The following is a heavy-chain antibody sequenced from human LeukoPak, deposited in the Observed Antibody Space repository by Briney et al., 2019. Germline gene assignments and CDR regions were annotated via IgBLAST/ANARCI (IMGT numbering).Heavy chain of an antibody. J-gene: IGHJ6*02. CDR3: AKERGYCSSTSCYYGMDV. V-gene: IGHV3-23*01. CDR2: ISGSGGST. D-gene: IGHD2-2*01. CDR1: GFTFSSYA. Sequence: PGASLRLSCAASGFTFSSYAMSWVRQAPGKGLEWVSAISGSGGSTHYADSVKGRFTISRDNSKNTLYLQMNSLRAEDTAVYYCAKERGYCSSTSCYYGMDVWGQGTTVTVSS.